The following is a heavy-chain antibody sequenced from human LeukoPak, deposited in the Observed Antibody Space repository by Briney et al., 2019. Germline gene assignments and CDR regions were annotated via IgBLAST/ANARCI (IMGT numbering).Heavy chain of an antibody. D-gene: IGHD6-19*01. J-gene: IGHJ3*02. CDR3: ARYSSGWRSFDI. CDR2: IYYSGST. CDR1: GGSISSYY. V-gene: IGHV4-59*01. Sequence: SETLSLTCTVSGGSISSYYWSWIRQPPGKGLEWIGYIYYSGSTNYNPSLKSRVTISVDTSKNQFSQNLSSVTAADTAVYYCARYSSGWRSFDIWGQGTMVTVSS.